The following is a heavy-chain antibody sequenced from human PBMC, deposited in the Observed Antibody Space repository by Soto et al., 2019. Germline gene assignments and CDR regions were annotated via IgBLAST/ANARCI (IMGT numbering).Heavy chain of an antibody. CDR2: INPEETTI. CDR3: SIDFHGFHAS. Sequence: PGGSLRLSCAVSGFTFSRHWMHWVRQVPGKGLVWVSRINPEETTINYADSVKGRFTISRDNAKNTLYLQMNSLRDEDTAVYYCSIDFHGFHASWGQGSLVTVSS. D-gene: IGHD2-2*01. J-gene: IGHJ5*02. V-gene: IGHV3-74*01. CDR1: GFTFSRHW.